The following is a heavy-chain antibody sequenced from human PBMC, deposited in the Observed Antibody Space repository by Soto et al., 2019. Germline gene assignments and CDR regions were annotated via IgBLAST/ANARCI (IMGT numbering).Heavy chain of an antibody. D-gene: IGHD3-9*01. CDR2: MNPNTGNT. Sequence: ASVKVSFKASGYTFTDFDINWVRQAPGQGLEWMGWMNPNTGNTRHAQKFQGRLIMTRDTSISTAYMEMGSLTSEDTAVYYCARGQLATLTDFWGQGTQVTVSS. J-gene: IGHJ4*02. V-gene: IGHV1-8*02. CDR3: ARGQLATLTDF. CDR1: GYTFTDFD.